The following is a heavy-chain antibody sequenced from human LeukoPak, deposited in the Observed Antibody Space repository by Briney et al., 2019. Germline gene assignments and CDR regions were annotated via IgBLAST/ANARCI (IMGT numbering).Heavy chain of an antibody. Sequence: SETLSLTCTVSGGSISPYYWSWIRQPPGKRLEWIGYIYYSGSTNYNPSLKSRVTMSVDTSKNQFSLKVNSVTAVDTAVYYCARATSTGYFYFDSWGQGTLVTVSS. CDR2: IYYSGST. V-gene: IGHV4-59*01. CDR1: GGSISPYY. D-gene: IGHD3-22*01. CDR3: ARATSTGYFYFDS. J-gene: IGHJ4*02.